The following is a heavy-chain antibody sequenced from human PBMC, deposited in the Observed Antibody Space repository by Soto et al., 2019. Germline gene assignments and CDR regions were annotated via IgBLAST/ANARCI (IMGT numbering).Heavy chain of an antibody. Sequence: QVQLQESGPGLVKPSETLFLTCTVSGGSISSYYWSWIRQPPGTGLEWIGYIYYSGSTNYNPSLKSRFTLSVDTSKTQYSLKLSSVTAADTAVYYCERRWGAAFDYWGPGTLVNVSS. J-gene: IGHJ4*02. CDR1: GGSISSYY. V-gene: IGHV4-59*08. D-gene: IGHD2-15*01. CDR3: ERRWGAAFDY. CDR2: IYYSGST.